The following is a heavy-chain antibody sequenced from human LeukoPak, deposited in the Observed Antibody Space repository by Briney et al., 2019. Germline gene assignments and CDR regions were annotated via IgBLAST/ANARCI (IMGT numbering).Heavy chain of an antibody. V-gene: IGHV4-61*02. Sequence: PSETLSLTCTVSGGSISSGSYYWTWIRQPAGKGLEWIGRIDSSGNTKYNPSLQRRLTISRDTSRDQFSLRLTSVTAADTAVYYCARTPVGATDYYYFMDIWGKGTTVTVAS. D-gene: IGHD1-26*01. CDR2: IDSSGNT. CDR1: GGSISSGSYY. CDR3: ARTPVGATDYYYFMDI. J-gene: IGHJ6*03.